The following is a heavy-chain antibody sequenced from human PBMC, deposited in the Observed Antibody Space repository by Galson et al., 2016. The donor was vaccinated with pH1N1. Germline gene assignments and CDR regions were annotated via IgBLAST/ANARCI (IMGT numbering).Heavy chain of an antibody. Sequence: PALVKPTQTLTLTCTFSGFSLSTSGMCVSWVRQPPGKALEWLALIDWGDEKYYSTSLKTRLTISKDTSKYQVVLTMTNMDPVDTATYYCARFTYGDYTTYFDYWGQGTLVTVSS. V-gene: IGHV2-70*20. D-gene: IGHD4-17*01. CDR2: IDWGDEK. CDR3: ARFTYGDYTTYFDY. CDR1: GFSLSTSGMC. J-gene: IGHJ4*02.